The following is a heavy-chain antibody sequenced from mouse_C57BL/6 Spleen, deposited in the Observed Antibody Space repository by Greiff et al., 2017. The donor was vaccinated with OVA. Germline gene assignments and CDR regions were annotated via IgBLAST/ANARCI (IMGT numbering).Heavy chain of an antibody. CDR2: IRNKANGYTP. CDR3: ARYEGDEYDGGYAMDY. J-gene: IGHJ4*01. V-gene: IGHV7-3*01. Sequence: EVKVVESGGGLVQPGGSLSLSCAASGFTFTDYYMSWVRQPPGKALEWLGFIRNKANGYTPEYSASVKGRFTISRDNYQSILYLQMNALRAEDSATYYCARYEGDEYDGGYAMDYWGQGTSVTVAS. CDR1: GFTFTDYY. D-gene: IGHD2-4*01.